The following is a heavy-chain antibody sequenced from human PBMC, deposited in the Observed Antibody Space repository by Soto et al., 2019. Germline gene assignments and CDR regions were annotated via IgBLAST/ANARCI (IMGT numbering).Heavy chain of an antibody. CDR3: ARQGRKVVPAALGDYYYYGMDV. D-gene: IGHD2-2*01. J-gene: IGHJ6*02. V-gene: IGHV1-69*13. CDR2: IIPIFGTA. CDR1: GGTFSSYA. Sequence: GASVKVSCKASGGTFSSYAISWVRQAPGQGLEWMGGIIPIFGTANYAQKFQGRVTITADESTSTAYMELSSLRSEDTAVYYCARQGRKVVPAALGDYYYYGMDVWGQGTTVTVS.